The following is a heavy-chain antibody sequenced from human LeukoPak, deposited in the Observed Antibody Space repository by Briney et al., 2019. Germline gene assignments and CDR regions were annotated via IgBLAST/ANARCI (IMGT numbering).Heavy chain of an antibody. CDR2: IYYSGSA. CDR3: ARVRGYDSSGSSLYYFDY. CDR1: GGSISSYY. V-gene: IGHV4-59*01. J-gene: IGHJ4*02. Sequence: SESLSLTCAVSGGSISSYYLSWIRQAPGKGLEWIGYIYYSGSANYNPSLKRRFTISVDTSKNQFSLKLSYVTAADTAVYYCARVRGYDSSGSSLYYFDYWGQGTLVTVSS. D-gene: IGHD3-22*01.